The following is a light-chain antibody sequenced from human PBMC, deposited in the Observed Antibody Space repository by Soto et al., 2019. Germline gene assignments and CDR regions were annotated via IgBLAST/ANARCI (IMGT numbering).Light chain of an antibody. CDR3: SSYRSSETLG. CDR2: DVS. V-gene: IGLV2-14*01. J-gene: IGLJ1*01. CDR1: GSDVGAYNY. Sequence: QSALTQPASVSGSPGQSITLSCTGTGSDVGAYNYVSWYQQHPGKAPKLMIYDVSNRPSGVSNRFSGSKSGNTASLTISGLQGEDEADYYFSSYRSSETLGFGNGSKLTVL.